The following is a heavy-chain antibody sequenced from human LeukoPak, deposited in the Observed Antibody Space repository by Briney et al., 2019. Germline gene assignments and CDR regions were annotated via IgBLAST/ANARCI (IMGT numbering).Heavy chain of an antibody. CDR2: IYSGGRT. J-gene: IGHJ5*02. CDR3: ARDEGWFDP. Sequence: GGSLRLSCAVSGFTVSNNYMNWVRQAPGKGLEWVSIIYSGGRTYYADSAKGRFTISRDIFKNTVYLQMNSLRAEDTAVYYCARDEGWFDPWGEGALVTVSS. CDR1: GFTVSNNY. V-gene: IGHV3-53*01.